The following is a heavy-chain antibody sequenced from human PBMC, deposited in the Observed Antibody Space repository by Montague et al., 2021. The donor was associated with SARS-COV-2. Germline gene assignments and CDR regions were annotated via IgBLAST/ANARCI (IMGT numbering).Heavy chain of an antibody. D-gene: IGHD3-3*01. CDR2: IYHSGST. V-gene: IGHV4-38-2*02. J-gene: IGHJ4*02. CDR1: GYSISSGYY. Sequence: SETLSLTCTLSGYSISSGYYWGWIRQPPGKGLEWIGSIYHSGSTYYNPSLKSRVTISVDTSKNRFSLKLSSVTAADTAVYYCARDVRYYDFWSGRAQTSPDYWGQGTLVTVSS. CDR3: ARDVRYYDFWSGRAQTSPDY.